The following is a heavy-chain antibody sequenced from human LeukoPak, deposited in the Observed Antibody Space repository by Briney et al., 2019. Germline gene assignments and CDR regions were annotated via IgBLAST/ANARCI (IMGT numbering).Heavy chain of an antibody. Sequence: GSLRLSCAASGFTSSSYGMHWVRQAPGKGLEWVAVISYDGSNKYYADSVKGRFTISRDNSKNTLYLQMNSLRAEDTAVYYCAKGRLPIYVLRYFDWSFDYWGQGTLVTVSS. J-gene: IGHJ4*02. D-gene: IGHD3-9*01. CDR3: AKGRLPIYVLRYFDWSFDY. CDR2: ISYDGSNK. V-gene: IGHV3-30*18. CDR1: GFTSSSYG.